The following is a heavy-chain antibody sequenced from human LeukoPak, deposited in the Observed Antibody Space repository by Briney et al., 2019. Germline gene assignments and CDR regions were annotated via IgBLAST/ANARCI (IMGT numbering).Heavy chain of an antibody. D-gene: IGHD1-26*01. CDR1: GFTFSSYE. CDR3: ARSYWGDFHY. V-gene: IGHV3-48*03. J-gene: IGHJ4*02. CDR2: ISSSGSTI. Sequence: GGSLRLSCAASGFTFSSYEMNWVRQAPGKGLEWVSYISSSGSTIYYADSVKGRFTISRDNAKNSLYLQMNSLRAEDTAVYYCARSYWGDFHYWGQGTLVTVSS.